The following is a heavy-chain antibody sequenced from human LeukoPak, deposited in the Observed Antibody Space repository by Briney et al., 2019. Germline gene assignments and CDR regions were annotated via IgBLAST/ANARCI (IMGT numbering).Heavy chain of an antibody. D-gene: IGHD6-6*01. CDR3: ARDAKKYSSLFDY. CDR2: IYYSGST. Sequence: SETLSLTCIVSGGSISSSTSYWGWIRQSPGKGLEWIGSIYYSGSTYYNPSLKSRVTISVDTSKNQFSLKLSSVTAADTAVYYCARDAKKYSSLFDYWAQGTLVTVSS. V-gene: IGHV4-39*07. J-gene: IGHJ4*02. CDR1: GGSISSSTSY.